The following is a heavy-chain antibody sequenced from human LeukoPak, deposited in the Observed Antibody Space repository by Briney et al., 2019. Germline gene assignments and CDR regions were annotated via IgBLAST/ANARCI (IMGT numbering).Heavy chain of an antibody. Sequence: GGSLRLSCAASGFTFDDYAMHWVRQTPGKGLEWVSGISWNSGSIGYADSVKGRFTISRDNAKNSLYLQMNSLRAEDTALYYCAKERIAVAGLDYWGQGTLVTVSS. CDR2: ISWNSGSI. D-gene: IGHD6-19*01. CDR3: AKERIAVAGLDY. CDR1: GFTFDDYA. V-gene: IGHV3-9*01. J-gene: IGHJ4*02.